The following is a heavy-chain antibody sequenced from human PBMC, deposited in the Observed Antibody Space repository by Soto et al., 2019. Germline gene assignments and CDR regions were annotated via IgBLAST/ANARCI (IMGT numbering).Heavy chain of an antibody. V-gene: IGHV3-53*01. D-gene: IGHD3-10*01. CDR1: GFSVSTNY. CDR3: ARGYGTTYGFGF. J-gene: IGHJ4*02. CDR2: IYSGGTT. Sequence: GGSLRLSCAASGFSVSTNYMTWVRQAPGKGLEWVSHIYSGGTTHHADNVKGRFTITRDNSENTLYLQMNSLRTEDTALYYCARGYGTTYGFGFWGQGTLVTVSS.